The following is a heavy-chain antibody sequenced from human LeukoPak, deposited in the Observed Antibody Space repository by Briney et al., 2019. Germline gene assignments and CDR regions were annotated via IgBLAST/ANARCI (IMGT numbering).Heavy chain of an antibody. Sequence: ASVKVSCKASGYTFTGYYMHWVRQAPGQGLEWMGWINPNSGGTNHAQKFQGRVTMTRDTSISTAYMELSRLRSDDTAVYYCARDPRVVTPFDYWGQGTLVTVSS. V-gene: IGHV1-2*02. CDR3: ARDPRVVTPFDY. D-gene: IGHD3-3*01. CDR2: INPNSGGT. CDR1: GYTFTGYY. J-gene: IGHJ4*02.